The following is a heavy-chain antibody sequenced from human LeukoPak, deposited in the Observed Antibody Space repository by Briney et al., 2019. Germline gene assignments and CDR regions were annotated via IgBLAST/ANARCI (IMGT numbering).Heavy chain of an antibody. CDR3: ARRTSSSWFFDY. D-gene: IGHD6-13*01. Sequence: SETLSLTCTVSGGSISSSNYYWAWIRQPPGKGLEWIGSINYSGSTYYNPSLKSRVTTSVDTSKNQFSLKMSSVTAADTAVHYCARRTSSSWFFDYWGQGTLVTVSS. CDR1: GGSISSSNYY. J-gene: IGHJ4*02. V-gene: IGHV4-39*01. CDR2: INYSGST.